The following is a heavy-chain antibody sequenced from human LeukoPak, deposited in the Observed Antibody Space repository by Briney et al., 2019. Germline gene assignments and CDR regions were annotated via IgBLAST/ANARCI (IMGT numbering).Heavy chain of an antibody. CDR1: GGSISSGGYY. CDR2: IYYSGST. CDR3: AREEPGLERGIDY. J-gene: IGHJ4*02. D-gene: IGHD1-1*01. Sequence: SQTLSLTCTVSGGSISSGGYYWSWIRQHPGKGLEWIGYIYYSGSTYYNPSLKSRVTISVDTSKNQFSPKLSSVTAADTAVYYCAREEPGLERGIDYWGQGTLVTVSS. V-gene: IGHV4-31*03.